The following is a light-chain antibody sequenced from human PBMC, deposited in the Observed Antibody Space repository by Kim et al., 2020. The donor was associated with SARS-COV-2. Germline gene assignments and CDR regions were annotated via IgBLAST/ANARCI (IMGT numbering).Light chain of an antibody. CDR1: HTVTSNY. Sequence: APGERATPSCRASHTVTSNYLAGYQQKPGQAPRLLIYGASSRATGISDRFSGSGSGTDFTLTISRLEPEDFAVYYCQQYGSSPATFGQGTKVDIK. CDR2: GAS. J-gene: IGKJ1*01. V-gene: IGKV3-20*01. CDR3: QQYGSSPAT.